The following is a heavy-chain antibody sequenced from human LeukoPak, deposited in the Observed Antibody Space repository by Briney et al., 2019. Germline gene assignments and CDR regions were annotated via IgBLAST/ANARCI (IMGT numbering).Heavy chain of an antibody. CDR1: GFTFSDFY. CDR2: ISSSGATI. J-gene: IGHJ4*02. D-gene: IGHD5-24*01. CDR3: AKGYKYGHY. Sequence: PGGSLRLSCAASGFTFSDFYMSWIRQAPGKGLEWISYISSSGATIYYADSVKGRFTISRDNAKNILYLQMNGLRAEDTAVYYCAKGYKYGHYWGQGSLVTVSS. V-gene: IGHV3-11*01.